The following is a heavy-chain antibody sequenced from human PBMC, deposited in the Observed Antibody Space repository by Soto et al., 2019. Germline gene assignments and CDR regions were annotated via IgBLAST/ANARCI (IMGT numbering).Heavy chain of an antibody. V-gene: IGHV4-4*02. CDR2: IYHNERT. Sequence: QVQLQESGPGLVKPSGTLSLTCAVSGVSISSSQWWSRVRQPPGKGLEWIGEIYHNERTNYNPSLKSRLTMSLDRSKNQVSLKLSSVTAADTATYYCGRTKDYFYGVDVWGQGTTVTVSS. CDR1: GVSISSSQW. CDR3: GRTKDYFYGVDV. J-gene: IGHJ6*02.